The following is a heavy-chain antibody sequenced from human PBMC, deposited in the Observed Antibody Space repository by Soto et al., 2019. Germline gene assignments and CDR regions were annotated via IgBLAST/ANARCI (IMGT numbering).Heavy chain of an antibody. V-gene: IGHV4-31*03. CDR3: ARVGGRYRSGWYYFDY. CDR2: IYYSGST. CDR1: GGSISSGGYY. D-gene: IGHD6-19*01. Sequence: LSLTCTVSGGSISSGGYYWSWIRQHPGKGLEWIGYIYYSGSTYYNPSLKSRVTISADTSKNQFSLKLSSVTAAETAVYYCARVGGRYRSGWYYFDYWGQGTLVTVSS. J-gene: IGHJ4*02.